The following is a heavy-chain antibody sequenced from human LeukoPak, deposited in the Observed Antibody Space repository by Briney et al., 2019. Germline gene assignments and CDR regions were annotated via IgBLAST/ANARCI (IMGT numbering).Heavy chain of an antibody. CDR3: ARNYYDSSGYPSDAFDI. Sequence: ASVKVSCKASGGTFSSYAISWVRQAPGQGLEWMGWMNPNSGNTGYAQKFQGRVTITRNTSISTAYMELSSLRSEDTAVYYCARNYYDSSGYPSDAFDIWGQGTMVTVSS. D-gene: IGHD3-22*01. CDR2: MNPNSGNT. CDR1: GGTFSSYA. V-gene: IGHV1-8*03. J-gene: IGHJ3*02.